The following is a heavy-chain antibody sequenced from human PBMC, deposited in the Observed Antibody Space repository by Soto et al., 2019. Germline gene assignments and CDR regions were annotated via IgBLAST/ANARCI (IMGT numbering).Heavy chain of an antibody. V-gene: IGHV4-31*03. CDR1: GGSISSGGYY. Sequence: QVQLQESGPGLVKPSQTLSLTCSVSGGSISSGGYYWSWIRQHPGKGLEWIGYIHYSGSTYHNPSLKSRITMSVDTSKNQFSMKLSSVTAADTAVYYCARVCGVVSGCFYGMDAWGQGTTVTVSS. CDR3: ARVCGVVSGCFYGMDA. D-gene: IGHD3-3*01. J-gene: IGHJ6*02. CDR2: IHYSGST.